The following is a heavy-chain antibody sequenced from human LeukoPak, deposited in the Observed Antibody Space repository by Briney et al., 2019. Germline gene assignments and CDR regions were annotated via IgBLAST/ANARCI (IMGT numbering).Heavy chain of an antibody. CDR1: GFTFSSYG. Sequence: GGSLRLSCAAPGFTFSSYGMHWVRQAPGKGLEWVAVIWYDGSNKYYADSVKGRFTISRDNSKNTLYLQMNSLRAEDTAVYYCATKAVADFDYWGQGTLVTVSS. CDR3: ATKAVADFDY. D-gene: IGHD6-19*01. CDR2: IWYDGSNK. J-gene: IGHJ4*02. V-gene: IGHV3-33*01.